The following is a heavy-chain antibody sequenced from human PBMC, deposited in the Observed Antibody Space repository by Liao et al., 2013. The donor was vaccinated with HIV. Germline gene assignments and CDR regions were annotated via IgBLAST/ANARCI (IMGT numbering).Heavy chain of an antibody. Sequence: QVQLQQWGAGLLKPSETLSLTCAVYGGSFSGYYWSWIRQPPGKGLEWIGSIYYSGSTYYNPSLKSRVTISVDTSKNQFSLKLSSVTAADTAVYYCASSLGGYSSVWGIDYWGQGTLVTVSS. V-gene: IGHV4-34*01. CDR1: GGSFSGYY. CDR3: ASSLGGYSSVWGIDY. CDR2: IYYSGST. J-gene: IGHJ4*02. D-gene: IGHD6-19*01.